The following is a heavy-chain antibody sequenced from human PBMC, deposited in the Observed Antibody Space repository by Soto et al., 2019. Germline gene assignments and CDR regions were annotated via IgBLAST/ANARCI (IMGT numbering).Heavy chain of an antibody. V-gene: IGHV1-18*04. D-gene: IGHD5-18*01. CDR1: GYTFTSYG. CDR3: ARAALPDTAMVV. Sequence: ASVKVSCKASGYTFTSYGISWVRQAPGQGLEWMGWISAYNGNTNYAQKLQGRVTMTTDTSTSTAYMELRSLRSGDTTVYYCARAALPDTAMVVWGQGTLVTVSS. CDR2: ISAYNGNT. J-gene: IGHJ4*02.